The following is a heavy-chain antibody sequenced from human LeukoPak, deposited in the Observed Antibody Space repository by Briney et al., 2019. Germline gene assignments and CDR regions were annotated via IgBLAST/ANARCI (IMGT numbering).Heavy chain of an antibody. CDR1: GFSFTNYW. CDR2: MNQDGSTN. CDR3: AREASLYCSGDSCYWAFDY. D-gene: IGHD2-15*01. J-gene: IGHJ4*02. V-gene: IGHV3-7*01. Sequence: GGTLRLSCAASGFSFTNYWMSWVRQAPGKGLEWVANMNQDGSTNYYAASVKGRFTISRDKDKKSRYLPMTNLRDEDSAVYYCAREASLYCSGDSCYWAFDYWGQGTLVIVSS.